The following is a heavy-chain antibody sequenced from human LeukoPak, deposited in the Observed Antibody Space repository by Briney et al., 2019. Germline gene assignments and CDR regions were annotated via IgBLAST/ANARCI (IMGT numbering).Heavy chain of an antibody. Sequence: PGGSLRLSCSASGSIFSTYAMHWVRQAPGKGLEYVSAISSNGDRTYYADAVKGRFTISRDNSKNTVYLQMSSLRAEDTAVYYCVKLYYYGSGSYDRWGQGTTVTVSS. CDR1: GSIFSTYA. D-gene: IGHD3-10*01. J-gene: IGHJ6*02. CDR2: ISSNGDRT. CDR3: VKLYYYGSGSYDR. V-gene: IGHV3-64D*06.